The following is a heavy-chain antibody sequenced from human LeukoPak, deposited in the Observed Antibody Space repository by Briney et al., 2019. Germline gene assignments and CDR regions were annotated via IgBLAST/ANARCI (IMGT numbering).Heavy chain of an antibody. V-gene: IGHV3-48*02. CDR1: GFAFSIYS. Sequence: GGSLRLSCAASGFAFSIYSLNWVRQTPGKRLEWVSYITGGSNNILYADSVKGRFTISRDNAKNSVYLQMNSLRDEDTAVYYCATSRDWRVESWGRGIAVTVSS. J-gene: IGHJ4*02. CDR2: ITGGSNNI. CDR3: ATSRDWRVES. D-gene: IGHD2-21*02.